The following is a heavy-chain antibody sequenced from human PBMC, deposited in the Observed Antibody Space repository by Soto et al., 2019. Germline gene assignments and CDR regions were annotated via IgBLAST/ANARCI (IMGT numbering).Heavy chain of an antibody. CDR3: ARFRGSHGMDV. D-gene: IGHD3-10*01. V-gene: IGHV1-69*02. Sequence: QVQLVQSGAEVKKPGSSVKVSCKASGGTFSSYTISWVRQAPGQGLEWMGRIIPILGIANYAQKFQGRVTXTXXKSTSTAYMELSSLRSEDTAVYYCARFRGSHGMDVWGQGTTVTVSS. CDR1: GGTFSSYT. J-gene: IGHJ6*02. CDR2: IIPILGIA.